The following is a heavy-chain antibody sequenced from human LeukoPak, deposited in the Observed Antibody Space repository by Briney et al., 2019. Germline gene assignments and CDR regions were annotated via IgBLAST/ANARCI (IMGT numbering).Heavy chain of an antibody. J-gene: IGHJ2*01. CDR3: ARDARYCSSTSCPGVELWYFDL. CDR1: GGSISSGGYY. V-gene: IGHV4-31*03. D-gene: IGHD2-2*01. CDR2: IYYSGST. Sequence: PSETLSLTCTVSGGSISSGGYYWSWIRQHPGKGLEWIGYIYYSGSTYYNPSLKSRVTISVDTSKNQFSLKLSSVTAADTAVYYCARDARYCSSTSCPGVELWYFDLWGRGTLVTVSS.